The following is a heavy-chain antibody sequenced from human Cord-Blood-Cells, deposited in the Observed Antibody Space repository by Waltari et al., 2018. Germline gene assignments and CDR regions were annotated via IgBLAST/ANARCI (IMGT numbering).Heavy chain of an antibody. Sequence: HVQLVAAGAAVKKPGASVKVPCKVSGCTLTELSLHWVRPAPGKGLEWMGGFDPEDGETIYEQKFQCRVTMTEDTSTDTAYMELSSLRSEDTAVYYCATAYDILTGYYFDYWGQGTLVTVSS. CDR1: GCTLTELS. V-gene: IGHV1-24*01. CDR3: ATAYDILTGYYFDY. D-gene: IGHD3-9*01. CDR2: FDPEDGET. J-gene: IGHJ4*02.